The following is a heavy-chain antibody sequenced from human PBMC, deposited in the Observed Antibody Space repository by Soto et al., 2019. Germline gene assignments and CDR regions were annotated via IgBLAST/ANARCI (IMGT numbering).Heavy chain of an antibody. CDR1: GGSFSCYY. CDR3: ARGSRLRYPTNWFDP. J-gene: IGHJ5*02. Sequence: SETLSLTCAVDGGSFSCYYWSWIRQPPGKGLEWIGEINHSGSTNYNPSLKSRVTISVDTSKNQFSLKLSSVTAADTAVYYCARGSRLRYPTNWFDPWGQGTLVTVSS. CDR2: INHSGST. D-gene: IGHD3-9*01. V-gene: IGHV4-34*01.